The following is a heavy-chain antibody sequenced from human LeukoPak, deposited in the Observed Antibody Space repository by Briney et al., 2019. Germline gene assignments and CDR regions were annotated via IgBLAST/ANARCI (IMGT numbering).Heavy chain of an antibody. Sequence: GASVKVSCKASGYTFTSYGISWVRQAPGQGLEWMGWISAYNGNTNSAQKLQGRVTMTTDTSTSTAYMELRSLRSDDTAVYYCARDPRYYDFGGRSLGGLDYWGQGTLVTVSS. V-gene: IGHV1-18*01. CDR1: GYTFTSYG. J-gene: IGHJ4*02. CDR2: ISAYNGNT. CDR3: ARDPRYYDFGGRSLGGLDY. D-gene: IGHD3-3*01.